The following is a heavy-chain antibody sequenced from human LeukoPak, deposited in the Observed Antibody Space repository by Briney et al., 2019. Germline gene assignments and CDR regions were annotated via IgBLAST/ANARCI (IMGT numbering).Heavy chain of an antibody. D-gene: IGHD2-21*01. J-gene: IGHJ4*02. Sequence: PGRSARLLCAFCVFTFSIYDVSWVSQASGKGLEGVIAISVHGCSKFYAESVRGRLTIRRDNSKNTLHLKMNSLRAEDTAVYYCAKGYSHFDYWGQGTLVTVSS. CDR3: AKGYSHFDY. V-gene: IGHV3-23*01. CDR2: ISVHGCSK. CDR1: VFTFSIYD.